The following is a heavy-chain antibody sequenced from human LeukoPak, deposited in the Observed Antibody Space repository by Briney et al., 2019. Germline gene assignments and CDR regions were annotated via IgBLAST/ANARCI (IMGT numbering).Heavy chain of an antibody. CDR1: GGSFSGYY. CDR3: ARGSSSWLPRGRPRPFDP. J-gene: IGHJ5*02. CDR2: INHSGST. Sequence: PSETLSLTCAVYGGSFSGYYWSWIRQPPGKGLEWIGEINHSGSTSYSPSLKSRVTISVDTSKNQFSLKLSSVTAADTAVYYCARGSSSWLPRGRPRPFDPWGQGTLVTVSS. V-gene: IGHV4-34*01. D-gene: IGHD6-13*01.